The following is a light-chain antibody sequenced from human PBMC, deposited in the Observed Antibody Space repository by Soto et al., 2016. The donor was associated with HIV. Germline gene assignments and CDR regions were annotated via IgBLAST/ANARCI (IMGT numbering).Light chain of an antibody. J-gene: IGKJ4*01. CDR2: DAS. CDR3: LQYDYLPLT. V-gene: IGKV1-33*01. CDR1: QDINNC. Sequence: DIQTTQTPSSLSASVGDRVTITCQASQDINNCLNWYQQKPGKAPKLLISDASNLETGVPSRFSGSGSGTDFTLTIISLQPEDIATYYCLQYDYLPLTFGGGTKVEIK.